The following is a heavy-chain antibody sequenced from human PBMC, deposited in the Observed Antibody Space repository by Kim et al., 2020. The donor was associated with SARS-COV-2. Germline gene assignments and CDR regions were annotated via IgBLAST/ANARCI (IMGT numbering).Heavy chain of an antibody. CDR3: ARHGDPGVFGVVLPSI. CDR1: GYSFTSYW. Sequence: GESLKISCKGSGYSFTSYWIGWVRQMPGKGLEWMGIIYPGDSDTRYSPSFQGQVTISADKSISTAYLQWSSLKASDTAMYYCARHGDPGVFGVVLPSIWGQGTMVTVSS. J-gene: IGHJ3*02. V-gene: IGHV5-51*01. D-gene: IGHD3-3*01. CDR2: IYPGDSDT.